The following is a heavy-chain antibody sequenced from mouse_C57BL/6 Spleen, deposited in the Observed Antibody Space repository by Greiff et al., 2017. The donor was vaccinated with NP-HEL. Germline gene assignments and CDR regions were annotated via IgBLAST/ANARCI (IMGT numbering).Heavy chain of an antibody. V-gene: IGHV5-9*01. Sequence: DVQLVESGGGLVKPGGSLKLSCAASGFTFSSYTMSWVRQTPEKRLEWVATISGGGGNTYYPDSVKGRFTISRDNAKNTLYLQMSSLRSEDTALYYCARVVYDAWFAYWGQGTLVTVSA. CDR3: ARVVYDAWFAY. CDR1: GFTFSSYT. D-gene: IGHD2-12*01. J-gene: IGHJ3*01. CDR2: ISGGGGNT.